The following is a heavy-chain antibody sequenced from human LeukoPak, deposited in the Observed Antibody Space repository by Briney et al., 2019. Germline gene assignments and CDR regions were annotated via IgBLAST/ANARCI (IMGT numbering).Heavy chain of an antibody. CDR3: ARPYYDIWSAYVY. V-gene: IGHV3-64*01. J-gene: IGHJ4*02. Sequence: GGSLRLSCAASGFTFSSYAMHWVRQAPGKGLEYVAAISNGGGSTHYANSVKGRFTISRDNSKNTLYLQMGSLRAEDMAVYYCARPYYDIWSAYVYWGQGTLVTVSS. CDR1: GFTFSSYA. D-gene: IGHD3-3*01. CDR2: ISNGGGST.